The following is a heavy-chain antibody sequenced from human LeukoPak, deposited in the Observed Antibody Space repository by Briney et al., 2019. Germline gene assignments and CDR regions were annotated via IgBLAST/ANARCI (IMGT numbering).Heavy chain of an antibody. D-gene: IGHD3-10*01. Sequence: SSETQSLTCTVSGGSISSYYWSWIRQPPGKGLEWIGYIYYSGSTNYNPSLKSRVTISVDTSKNQFSLKLSSVTAADTAVYYCARAHYGSGSYNWFDPWGQGTLVTVSS. V-gene: IGHV4-59*01. CDR3: ARAHYGSGSYNWFDP. CDR1: GGSISSYY. J-gene: IGHJ5*02. CDR2: IYYSGST.